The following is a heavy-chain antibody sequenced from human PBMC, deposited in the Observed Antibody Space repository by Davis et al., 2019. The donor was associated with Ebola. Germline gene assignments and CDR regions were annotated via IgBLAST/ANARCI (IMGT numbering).Heavy chain of an antibody. D-gene: IGHD4-17*01. Sequence: GESLKISCTASGYSFTNSWIGWVRQLPGKGLEWMGLLYPGDSDTRYSPSFLGHVIISTDKSISTAYLQWSSLKASDTAMYYCARGGDYGAYVNHYFDYWGQGTLVTVSS. V-gene: IGHV5-51*01. CDR1: GYSFTNSW. CDR2: LYPGDSDT. J-gene: IGHJ4*02. CDR3: ARGGDYGAYVNHYFDY.